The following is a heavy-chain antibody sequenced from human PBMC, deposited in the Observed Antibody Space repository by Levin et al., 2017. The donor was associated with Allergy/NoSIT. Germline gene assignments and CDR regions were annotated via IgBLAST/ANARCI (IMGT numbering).Heavy chain of an antibody. D-gene: IGHD1-26*01. CDR1: GSSFTSYW. Sequence: GGSLRLSSKGSGSSFTSYWIGWVRQMPGKGLEWMGIIYPGDSDTRYSPSFQGQVTISADKSISTAYLQWSSLKASDTAMYYCARSTTSGDAFDIWGQGTMVTVSS. V-gene: IGHV5-51*01. CDR3: ARSTTSGDAFDI. CDR2: IYPGDSDT. J-gene: IGHJ3*02.